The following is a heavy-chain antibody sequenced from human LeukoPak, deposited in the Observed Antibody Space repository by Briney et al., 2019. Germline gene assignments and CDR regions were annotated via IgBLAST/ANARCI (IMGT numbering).Heavy chain of an antibody. CDR1: ACRFTSYC. CDR2: IFSGDSGP. V-gene: IGHV5-51*01. D-gene: IGHD1-26*01. CDR3: CMSGDRVPLQDEVFGV. J-gene: IGHJ3*01. Sequence: GESLQISFKVSACRFTSYCIGWVRPMPGTGLEWMGIIFSGDSGPRYNPSFQGQVTISVDKSINTAYLQWRSLQGSDTAIYYCCMSGDRVPLQDEVFGVWGQGTMVTVST.